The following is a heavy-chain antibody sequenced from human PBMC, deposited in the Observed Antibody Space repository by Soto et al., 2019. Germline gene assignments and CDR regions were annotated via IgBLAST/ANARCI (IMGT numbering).Heavy chain of an antibody. CDR2: INPNSGGT. V-gene: IGHV1-2*04. D-gene: IGHD6-19*01. J-gene: IGHJ4*02. CDR1: GYTFTGYY. CDR3: ARGIPRYSSGWSDFDY. Sequence: QVQLVQSGAEVKKPGASVKVSCKASGYTFTGYYMHWVRQAPGQGLEWMGWINPNSGGTNYAQKFQGWVTMTRDTSISTAYMELSRLRSDDTAVYYCARGIPRYSSGWSDFDYWGQGTLVTVSS.